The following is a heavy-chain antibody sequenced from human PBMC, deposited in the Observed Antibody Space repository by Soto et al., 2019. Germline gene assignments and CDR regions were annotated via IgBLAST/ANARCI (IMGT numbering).Heavy chain of an antibody. V-gene: IGHV4-4*02. Sequence: SETLSLTCAVSGGSISSSNWWSWVRQPPGKGLEWIGEIYHSGSTNYNPSLKSRVTISVDKSKNQFSLKLSSVTAADTAVYYCARAKAVADRRDWFDPWGQGTLVTVSS. J-gene: IGHJ5*02. CDR1: GGSISSSNW. CDR2: IYHSGST. CDR3: ARAKAVADRRDWFDP. D-gene: IGHD6-19*01.